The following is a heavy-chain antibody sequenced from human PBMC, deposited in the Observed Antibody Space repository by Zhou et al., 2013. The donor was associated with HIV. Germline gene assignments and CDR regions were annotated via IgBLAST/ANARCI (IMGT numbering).Heavy chain of an antibody. V-gene: IGHV1-69*04. J-gene: IGHJ6*03. CDR1: GGTFSTFG. Sequence: QVQLLQSGAAVRKPGSSVKVSCTASGGTFSTFGINWVRQAPGQGLEWMGRIIPILDKTNYGQNFHGRLTITADRSTATVYMELTSLTSGDSATYYCARILGRSPLYSYYMDVWGKGTTVTVSS. CDR3: ARILGRSPLYSYYMDV. D-gene: IGHD7-27*01. CDR2: IIPILDKT.